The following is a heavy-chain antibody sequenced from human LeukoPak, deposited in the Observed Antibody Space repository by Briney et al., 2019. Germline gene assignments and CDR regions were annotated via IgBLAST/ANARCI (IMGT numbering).Heavy chain of an antibody. J-gene: IGHJ4*02. Sequence: ASVKVSCKASGGTFSSYAISWVRQAPGQGLEWMGGIIPIFGTANYAQKFQGRVTITTDESTSTAYMELSSLGSEDTAVYYCATRGVNWSFDYWGQGTLVTVSS. D-gene: IGHD3-10*01. CDR3: ATRGVNWSFDY. V-gene: IGHV1-69*05. CDR2: IIPIFGTA. CDR1: GGTFSSYA.